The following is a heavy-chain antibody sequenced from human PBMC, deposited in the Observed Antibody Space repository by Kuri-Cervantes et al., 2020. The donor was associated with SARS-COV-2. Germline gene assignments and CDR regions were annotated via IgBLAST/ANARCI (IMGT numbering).Heavy chain of an antibody. J-gene: IGHJ5*02. CDR2: IIPIFGTA. V-gene: IGHV1-69*13. CDR3: AREPTGYSSTWYGFDP. CDR1: VGTLSSHA. D-gene: IGHD6-13*01. Sequence: SVKVSCKVSVGTLSSHAISWVRQAPGQGLEWMGRIIPIFGTAQYEQKFQGRVTISADEATSTAYMELTTLRSEDTAVYYCAREPTGYSSTWYGFDPWGQGSLVTVSS.